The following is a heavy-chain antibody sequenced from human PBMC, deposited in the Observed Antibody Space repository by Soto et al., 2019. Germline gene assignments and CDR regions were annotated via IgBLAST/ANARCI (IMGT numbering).Heavy chain of an antibody. CDR2: IKSKTDGGTT. J-gene: IGHJ3*02. Sequence: GGALRLSCAASGFIFINAWMNWVRQAPWKGLEWVGRIKSKTDGGTTDYAAPVKGRFTISRDDSKNTLYLQMNSLKTEDTAVYYCTTPSDYYFWSGKENSDAFDIWGQGTMVTVSS. CDR1: GFIFINAW. CDR3: TTPSDYYFWSGKENSDAFDI. V-gene: IGHV3-15*07. D-gene: IGHD3-3*01.